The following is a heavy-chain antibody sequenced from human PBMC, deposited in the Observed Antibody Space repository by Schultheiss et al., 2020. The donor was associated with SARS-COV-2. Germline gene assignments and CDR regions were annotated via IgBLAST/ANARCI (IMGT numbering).Heavy chain of an antibody. Sequence: GSLRLSSTVSGGSISSSSYYWGWIRQPPGKGLEWIGSIYYSGSTYYNPSLKSRVTISVDTSKNQFSLKLSSVTAADTAVYYCASGVRVATPIGYYYYGMDVWGQGTTVTVSS. D-gene: IGHD5-12*01. V-gene: IGHV4-39*01. CDR3: ASGVRVATPIGYYYYGMDV. CDR1: GGSISSSSYY. CDR2: IYYSGST. J-gene: IGHJ6*02.